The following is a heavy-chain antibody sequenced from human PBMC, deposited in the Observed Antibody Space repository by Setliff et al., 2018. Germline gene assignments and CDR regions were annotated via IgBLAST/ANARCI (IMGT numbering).Heavy chain of an antibody. V-gene: IGHV1-69*13. D-gene: IGHD6-13*01. CDR2: IIPLFGTT. J-gene: IGHJ5*01. CDR3: ARALGGISAAGNNWLDS. Sequence: SVKVSCKNSGGSFSSFLVAWVRQAPGQGLEWMGGIIPLFGTTKYAQKFQDRLTMTADESTTTAYMELASLRSEDTAVYFCARALGGISAAGNNWLDSWGQGTLVTVSS. CDR1: GGSFSSFL.